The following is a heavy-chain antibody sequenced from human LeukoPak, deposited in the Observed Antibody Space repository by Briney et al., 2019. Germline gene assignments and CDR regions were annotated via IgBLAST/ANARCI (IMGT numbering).Heavy chain of an antibody. CDR2: IYYSGST. Sequence: SETLSLTCTVSGGSISSGGYYWSWIRQHPGKGLEWIGYIYYSGSTYYNPSLKSRVTISVDTSKNQFSLKLSSVTAADTAVYYCARGRSDYDPEVYFDYWGQGTLVTVSS. J-gene: IGHJ4*02. V-gene: IGHV4-31*03. CDR3: ARGRSDYDPEVYFDY. D-gene: IGHD4-17*01. CDR1: GGSISSGGYY.